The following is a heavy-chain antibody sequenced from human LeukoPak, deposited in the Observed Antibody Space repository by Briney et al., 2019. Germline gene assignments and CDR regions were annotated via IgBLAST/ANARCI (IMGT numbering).Heavy chain of an antibody. J-gene: IGHJ4*02. CDR1: GFTFSSYW. Sequence: GGSLRLSCAASGFTFSSYWMNWVRQAPGKGLVWVSRIASDGSSTTYADSVKGRFSISRDNAKNTLYLQMNSLRVEDTAVYYCARGRPHGNDYRGQGTLVTVSS. CDR3: ARGRPHGNDY. V-gene: IGHV3-74*01. D-gene: IGHD4-23*01. CDR2: IASDGSST.